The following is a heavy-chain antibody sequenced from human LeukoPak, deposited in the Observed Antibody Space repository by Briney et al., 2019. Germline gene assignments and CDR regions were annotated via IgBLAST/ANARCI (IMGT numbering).Heavy chain of an antibody. Sequence: ASVKVSCKASGGTFSSYAISWVRQAPGQGLEWMGGIIPIFGTANYAQKFQGRVTITADKSTSTAYMELRSLRSDDTAVYYCARGAIAAAGPFDYWGQGTLVTVSS. V-gene: IGHV1-69*06. J-gene: IGHJ4*02. CDR3: ARGAIAAAGPFDY. CDR1: GGTFSSYA. CDR2: IIPIFGTA. D-gene: IGHD6-13*01.